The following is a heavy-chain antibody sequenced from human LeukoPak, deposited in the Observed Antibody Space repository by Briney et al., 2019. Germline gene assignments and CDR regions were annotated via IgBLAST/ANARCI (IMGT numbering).Heavy chain of an antibody. V-gene: IGHV3-48*01. J-gene: IGHJ3*02. D-gene: IGHD3-10*01. Sequence: GGSLRLSCAATGFTFSSYSLNWVRQAPGKGLEWVSYVSSSSSTIYYADSVKGRFTISRDNAKNSLYLQMNSLRAEDTAVYCCARARGSGPSRVALVIWGEGAMVTVSS. CDR1: GFTFSSYS. CDR2: VSSSSSTI. CDR3: ARARGSGPSRVALVI.